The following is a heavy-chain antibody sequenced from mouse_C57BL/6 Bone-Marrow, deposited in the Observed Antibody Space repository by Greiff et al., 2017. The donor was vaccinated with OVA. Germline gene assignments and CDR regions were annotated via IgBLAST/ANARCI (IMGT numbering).Heavy chain of an antibody. CDR2: ISSGGSYT. D-gene: IGHD1-1*01. CDR1: GFTFSSYG. CDR3: ARPYYYGSSAWFAY. J-gene: IGHJ3*01. V-gene: IGHV5-6*01. Sequence: EVNVVESGGDLVKPGGSLKLSCAASGFTFSSYGMSWVRQTPDKRLEWVATISSGGSYTYYPDSVKGRFTISRDNAKNTLYLQMSSLKSEDTAMYYCARPYYYGSSAWFAYWGQGTLVTVSA.